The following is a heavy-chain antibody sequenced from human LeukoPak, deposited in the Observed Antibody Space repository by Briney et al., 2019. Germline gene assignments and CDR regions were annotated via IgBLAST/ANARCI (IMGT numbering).Heavy chain of an antibody. V-gene: IGHV5-51*01. CDR2: IYPGDSDT. J-gene: IGHJ4*02. CDR3: ARAECSGGSCHLDY. Sequence: GESLKISRKGSGYSFSSYWIGWVRQMPGKGLEWMGIIYPGDSDTRHSPSFQGQVTISADKSISTAYLQWSSLKASDTAMYYCARAECSGGSCHLDYWGQGTLVTVSS. CDR1: GYSFSSYW. D-gene: IGHD2-15*01.